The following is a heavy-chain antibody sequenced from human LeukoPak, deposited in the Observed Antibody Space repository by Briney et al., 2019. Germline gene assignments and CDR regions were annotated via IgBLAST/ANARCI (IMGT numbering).Heavy chain of an antibody. D-gene: IGHD2-2*01. V-gene: IGHV3-7*01. Sequence: PGGSLRLSCAASGFTFSNYWMNWVRQAPGKGLEWVANIKQDGSEKYYVDSVKGRFTISRDIAKNSLYLQMNSLRAEDTAVYYCVRESRRYQLPGLNDYYHMDVWGKGTTVTISS. CDR1: GFTFSNYW. J-gene: IGHJ6*03. CDR3: VRESRRYQLPGLNDYYHMDV. CDR2: IKQDGSEK.